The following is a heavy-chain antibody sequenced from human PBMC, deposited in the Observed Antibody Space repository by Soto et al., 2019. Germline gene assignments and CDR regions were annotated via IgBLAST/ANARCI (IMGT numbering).Heavy chain of an antibody. J-gene: IGHJ6*02. CDR2: IDSGGTT. CDR3: ASSPRYYYYGMDV. CDR1: VFTVSSKY. Sequence: PWWSLRLSCSASVFTVSSKYMSWFRQAPGKGLEWVSVIDSGGTTYYADSVKGRSTISRDNSENKLYFQMNSLRAEDTAVYYCASSPRYYYYGMDVWGQGTTVTVSS. V-gene: IGHV3-53*01.